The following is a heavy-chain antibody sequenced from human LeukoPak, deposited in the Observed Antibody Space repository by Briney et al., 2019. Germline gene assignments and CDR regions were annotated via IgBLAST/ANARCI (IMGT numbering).Heavy chain of an antibody. CDR3: AKGQGIYYYYMDV. CDR1: GFSFSSYA. J-gene: IGHJ6*03. V-gene: IGHV3-23*01. Sequence: PGGSLRLSCAASGFSFSSYAMHWVRQAPGKGLEWVSAISGSGGSTYYADSVKGRFTISRDNSKNTLYLQVNSLRAEDTAVYYCAKGQGIYYYYMDVWGKGTTVTVSS. CDR2: ISGSGGST.